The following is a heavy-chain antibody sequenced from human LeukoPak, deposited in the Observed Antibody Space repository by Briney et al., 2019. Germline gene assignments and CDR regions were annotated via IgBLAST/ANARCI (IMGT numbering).Heavy chain of an antibody. V-gene: IGHV1-24*01. CDR3: ATVPSTVTTIYYYYGMDV. D-gene: IGHD4-17*01. J-gene: IGHJ6*02. CDR1: GYTLTVLS. CDR2: FDPEDGET. Sequence: ASVKVSCKVSGYTLTVLSMHWVRQAPGKGLEWMGGFDPEDGETIYAQKFQGRVTMTEDTSTDTAYMELSSLRSEDTAVYYCATVPSTVTTIYYYYGMDVWGQGTTVTVSS.